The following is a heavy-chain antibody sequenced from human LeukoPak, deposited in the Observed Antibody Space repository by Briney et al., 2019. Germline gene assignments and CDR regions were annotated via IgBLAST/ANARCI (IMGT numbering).Heavy chain of an antibody. J-gene: IGHJ4*02. CDR1: GGSFSDYR. CDR2: INHSGST. D-gene: IGHD4-17*01. CDR3: ARRVTTRLPFRY. V-gene: IGHV4-34*01. Sequence: PSETLSLTCAVYGGSFSDYRWSWIRQPPGKGLEWIGEINHSGSTNYNPSLKSRVTISVDTSKKQFSLKLTSVTAADTAVYYCARRVTTRLPFRYWGQGTLVTVSS.